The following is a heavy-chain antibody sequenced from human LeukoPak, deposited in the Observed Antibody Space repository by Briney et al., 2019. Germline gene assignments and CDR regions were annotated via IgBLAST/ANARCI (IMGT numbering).Heavy chain of an antibody. J-gene: IGHJ4*02. CDR2: IIPILGIA. V-gene: IGHV1-69*04. D-gene: IGHD6-25*01. CDR3: ARVVLAAAIDY. Sequence: SAKVSCKASGGTFSSYAISWVRQAPGQGLEWMGRIIPILGIANYAQKFQGRVTITADKSTSTAYMELSSLRSEDTAVYYCARVVLAAAIDYWGQGTLVTVSS. CDR1: GGTFSSYA.